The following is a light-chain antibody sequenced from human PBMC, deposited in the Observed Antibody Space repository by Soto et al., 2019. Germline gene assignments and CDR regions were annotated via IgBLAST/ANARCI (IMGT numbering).Light chain of an antibody. J-gene: IGKJ1*01. CDR3: QQYGSPPT. CDR1: QSVSSSY. CDR2: GAS. V-gene: IGKV3-20*01. Sequence: EIALTQSPGTLSLSPGERATLSCMASQSVSSSYLAWYQQKPGQAPGLLIYGASSRATGIPDRFSGSGSGTDFTLTISKQEPEDFAVYYCQQYGSPPTFGQGTKVDIK.